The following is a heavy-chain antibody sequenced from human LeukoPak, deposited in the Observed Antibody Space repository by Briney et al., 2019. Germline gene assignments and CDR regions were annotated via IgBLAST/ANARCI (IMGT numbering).Heavy chain of an antibody. CDR1: GGSFSGYY. D-gene: IGHD2-2*01. J-gene: IGHJ6*02. CDR2: INHSGST. V-gene: IGHV4-34*01. Sequence: PSETLSLTCAVYGGSFSGYYWSWIRQPPGKGLEWIGDINHSGSTNYNPSLKSRATISVDTSKNQFSLKLSSVTAADTAVYYCARGTVVVPAAMAYYYYYGMDVWGQGTTVTVSS. CDR3: ARGTVVVPAAMAYYYYYGMDV.